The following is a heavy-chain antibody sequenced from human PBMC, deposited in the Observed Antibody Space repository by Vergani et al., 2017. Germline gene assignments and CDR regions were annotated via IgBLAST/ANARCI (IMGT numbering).Heavy chain of an antibody. CDR3: AKDTGHCNGGKCYYPRFDS. D-gene: IGHD2-15*01. CDR1: GFTFSTYA. V-gene: IGHV3-33*06. Sequence: QVQLVESGGGVVQPGRSLRLSCTSSGFTFSTYAMHWVRQAPGKGLEWVAIIYYDGSKKYYADSVKGRFTISRDNSRNTLDLLMSSLRAEDTAIYFCAKDTGHCNGGKCYYPRFDSWGQGALVSVSS. J-gene: IGHJ5*01. CDR2: IYYDGSKK.